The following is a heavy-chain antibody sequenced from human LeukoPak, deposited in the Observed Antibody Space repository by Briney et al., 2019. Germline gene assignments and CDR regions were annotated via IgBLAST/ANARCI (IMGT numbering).Heavy chain of an antibody. Sequence: GGSLRLSCAASGFTFSSYSMNWVRQAPGKGLEWVSYISSSSSTIYYADSVKGRFTISRDNSKNSLYLQMNSLRAEDTAVYYCARDTYYYDSSGRPRVRRDCDYWGQGTLVTVSS. V-gene: IGHV3-48*01. D-gene: IGHD3-22*01. J-gene: IGHJ4*02. CDR2: ISSSSSTI. CDR1: GFTFSSYS. CDR3: ARDTYYYDSSGRPRVRRDCDY.